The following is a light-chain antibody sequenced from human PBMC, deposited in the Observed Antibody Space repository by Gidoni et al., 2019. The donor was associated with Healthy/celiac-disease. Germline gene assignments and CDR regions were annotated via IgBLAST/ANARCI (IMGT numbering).Light chain of an antibody. CDR3: QSYDRSLSGSV. CDR2: GTS. Sequence: QSVLTQPTSVPGAPGQRVTISCTGSSSNIGAGYAVHWSQPRPGTAPTLLIYGTSNRPSGVPDRFSGSKSGTSASLAITGLQAEDEADYYCQSYDRSLSGSVFGGWTKLTVL. CDR1: SSNIGAGYA. J-gene: IGLJ3*02. V-gene: IGLV1-40*01.